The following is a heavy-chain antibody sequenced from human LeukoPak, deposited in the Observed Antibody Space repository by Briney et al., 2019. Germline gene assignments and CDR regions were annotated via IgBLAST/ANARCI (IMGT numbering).Heavy chain of an antibody. Sequence: GGSLRLSCAASGFTFSSYWMSWVRQAPGKGLEWVANIKQDGSEKYYVDSVKGRFTISRDNAKNSLYLQMNSLRAEDTAVYYCARAKGSSGYYQLPIDYWGQGILVTVSS. CDR1: GFTFSSYW. D-gene: IGHD3-22*01. V-gene: IGHV3-7*01. CDR2: IKQDGSEK. CDR3: ARAKGSSGYYQLPIDY. J-gene: IGHJ4*02.